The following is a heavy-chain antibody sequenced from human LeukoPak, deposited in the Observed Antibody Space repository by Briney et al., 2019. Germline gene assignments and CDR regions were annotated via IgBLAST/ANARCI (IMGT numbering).Heavy chain of an antibody. CDR1: GGSISTYY. J-gene: IGHJ6*02. Sequence: SETLSLTCTVSGGSISTYYWSWIRQPPGRGLEWIGYIYYSGSTNYNPSLKSRVTISVDTSKNQFSLKLSSVIAADTAVYYCARDRGGLSQAYYYGMDVWGQGTTVTVSS. D-gene: IGHD3-10*01. CDR2: IYYSGST. V-gene: IGHV4-59*01. CDR3: ARDRGGLSQAYYYGMDV.